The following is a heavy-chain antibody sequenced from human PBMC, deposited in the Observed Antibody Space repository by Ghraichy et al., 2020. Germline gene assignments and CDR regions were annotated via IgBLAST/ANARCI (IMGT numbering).Heavy chain of an antibody. D-gene: IGHD3-10*01. CDR2: IYYSGST. CDR1: GGSISSGDYY. CDR3: ARVLTMVRGVPAGTFDY. J-gene: IGHJ4*02. V-gene: IGHV4-30-4*01. Sequence: SETLSLTCTVSGGSISSGDYYWSWIRQPPGKGLEWIGYIYYSGSTYYNPSLKSRVTISVDTSKNQFSLKLSSVTAADTAVYYCARVLTMVRGVPAGTFDYWGQGTLVTVSS.